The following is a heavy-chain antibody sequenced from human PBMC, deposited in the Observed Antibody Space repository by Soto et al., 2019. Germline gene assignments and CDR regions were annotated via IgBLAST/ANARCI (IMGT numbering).Heavy chain of an antibody. CDR1: GVSITSGAYY. CDR2: IYYNGNT. D-gene: IGHD4-17*01. V-gene: IGHV4-31*03. Sequence: LSVTCTLSGVSITSGAYYWTWVRQHPGKGLEWIGYIYYNGNTYFSPSLKSRLTISIDTSKNQFSLKLSSVTAADTAMYYCARARLRAVYAFDFWGQGTMVTVSS. J-gene: IGHJ3*01. CDR3: ARARLRAVYAFDF.